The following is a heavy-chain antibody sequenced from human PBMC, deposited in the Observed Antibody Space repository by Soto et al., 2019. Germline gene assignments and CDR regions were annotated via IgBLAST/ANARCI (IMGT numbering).Heavy chain of an antibody. CDR1: GDTFSFYS. Sequence: QVQLVQSGAEVKRPGSSVKVSCKASGDTFSFYSINWVRQAPGLGLEWMGRVNPILSLSNYAQRFQGRVTMTADKSTSTAYMVISSLRSEDTAIYYCATSYGSGYRAFDYWGPGAQVIVSS. V-gene: IGHV1-69*02. J-gene: IGHJ4*02. CDR3: ATSYGSGYRAFDY. D-gene: IGHD3-10*01. CDR2: VNPILSLS.